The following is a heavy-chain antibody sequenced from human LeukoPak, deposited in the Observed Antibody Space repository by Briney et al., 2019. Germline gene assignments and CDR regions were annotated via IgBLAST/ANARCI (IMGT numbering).Heavy chain of an antibody. J-gene: IGHJ4*02. D-gene: IGHD3-10*01. Sequence: QPGGSLRLSCAASGFTFSSYEMNWVRQAPGKGLEWVSYIGNSGSTIYYADSVKGRFTISRDNAKNSLYLQMNSLRAEDTAVYYCARVPYGSGSYSVGYWGQGTLVTVSS. CDR2: IGNSGSTI. CDR1: GFTFSSYE. V-gene: IGHV3-48*03. CDR3: ARVPYGSGSYSVGY.